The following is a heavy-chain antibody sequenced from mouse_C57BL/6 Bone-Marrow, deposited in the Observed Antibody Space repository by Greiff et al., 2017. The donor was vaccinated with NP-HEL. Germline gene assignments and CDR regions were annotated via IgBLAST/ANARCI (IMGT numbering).Heavy chain of an antibody. Sequence: VQLQQPGAELVKPGASVKLSCKASGYTFTSYWMHWVKQRPGQGLEWIGMIHPNSGSTNYNEKFKSKATLTVYKSSSTAYMQLSSLTSEDSAVYYCAKTYYSNYVAYWGQGTLVTVSA. D-gene: IGHD2-5*01. V-gene: IGHV1-64*01. CDR2: IHPNSGST. J-gene: IGHJ3*01. CDR1: GYTFTSYW. CDR3: AKTYYSNYVAY.